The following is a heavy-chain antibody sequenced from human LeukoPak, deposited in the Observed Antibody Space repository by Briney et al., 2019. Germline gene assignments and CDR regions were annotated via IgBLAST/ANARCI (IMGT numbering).Heavy chain of an antibody. CDR3: ATASDIVATDYYFDY. Sequence: GGSLRLSCAASGFTFSSYEMYWVRQAPGKGLEWVSYISSSGSTIYYADSVKGRFTISRDNAKNSLYLQMNSLRAEDTAVYYCATASDIVATDYYFDYWGQGTLVTVSS. CDR1: GFTFSSYE. J-gene: IGHJ4*02. CDR2: ISSSGSTI. D-gene: IGHD5-12*01. V-gene: IGHV3-48*03.